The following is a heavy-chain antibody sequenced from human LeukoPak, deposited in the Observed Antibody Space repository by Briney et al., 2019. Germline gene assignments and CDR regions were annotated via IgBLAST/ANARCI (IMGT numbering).Heavy chain of an antibody. CDR2: INHSGST. V-gene: IGHV4-34*01. Sequence: SETLSLTCAVYGGSFSGYYWSWIRQPPGKGLEWIGEINHSGSTNYNPSLKSRVTISVDTSKNQFSLKLSSVTAADTAVYYCARSYRAMTNWFGPWGQGTLVPVSS. CDR3: ARSYRAMTNWFGP. J-gene: IGHJ5*02. D-gene: IGHD2-2*01. CDR1: GGSFSGYY.